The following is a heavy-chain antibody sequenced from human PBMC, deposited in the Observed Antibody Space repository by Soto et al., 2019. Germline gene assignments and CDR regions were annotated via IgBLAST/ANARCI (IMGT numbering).Heavy chain of an antibody. D-gene: IGHD1-26*01. V-gene: IGHV1-18*01. J-gene: IGHJ6*02. CDR2: ISAYNGNT. Sequence: ASVKVSCKASGYTFTSYGISWVRQAPGQGLEWMGWISAYNGNTNYAQKLQGRVTMTTDTSTSTAYMELRSLRSDDTAVYYCAGEGVGATTWSRMYGMDVWGQGTTVTVSS. CDR1: GYTFTSYG. CDR3: AGEGVGATTWSRMYGMDV.